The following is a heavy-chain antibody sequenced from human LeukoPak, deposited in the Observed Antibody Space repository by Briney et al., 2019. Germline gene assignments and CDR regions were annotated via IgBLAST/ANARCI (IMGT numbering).Heavy chain of an antibody. Sequence: SETLSLTCAVYGGSFSGYYWSWIRQPPGKGLEWIGEINHSGSTNYNPSLKSRVTISVDTSKNQFSLKLSSVTAADTAVHYCARVGRFLNWFDPWGQGTLVTVSS. D-gene: IGHD3-3*01. CDR3: ARVGRFLNWFDP. V-gene: IGHV4-34*01. CDR2: INHSGST. CDR1: GGSFSGYY. J-gene: IGHJ5*02.